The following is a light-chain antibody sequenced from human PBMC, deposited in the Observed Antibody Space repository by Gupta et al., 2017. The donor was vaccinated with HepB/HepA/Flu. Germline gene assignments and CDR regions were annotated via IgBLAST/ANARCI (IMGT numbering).Light chain of an antibody. J-gene: IGLJ3*02. Sequence: QSALTQPRSVSGSPGQSVTISCSGTSSDVGNYNYVSWYQQHPGKAPKLMIYDVTRRPSGVPDRFSGSKSGNTASLTISGLQAEDEADYYCCSYAPSYRVFGEGTKLTVL. CDR3: CSYAPSYRV. V-gene: IGLV2-11*01. CDR1: SSDVGNYNY. CDR2: DVT.